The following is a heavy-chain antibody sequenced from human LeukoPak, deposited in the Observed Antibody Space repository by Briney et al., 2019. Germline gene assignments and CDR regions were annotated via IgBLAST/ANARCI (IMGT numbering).Heavy chain of an antibody. Sequence: GASVKVSCKASGYTFTGYYMHWVRQAPGQGLEWMGWINPNSGGTNYAQKFQGRVTMTRDTSISTAYMELSRLRSDDTAVYYCGRENGKLYGGGYFFLGGAQEPLVTVS. J-gene: IGHJ4*02. V-gene: IGHV1-2*02. D-gene: IGHD1-26*01. CDR2: INPNSGGT. CDR1: GYTFTGYY. CDR3: GRENGKLYGGGYFFLG.